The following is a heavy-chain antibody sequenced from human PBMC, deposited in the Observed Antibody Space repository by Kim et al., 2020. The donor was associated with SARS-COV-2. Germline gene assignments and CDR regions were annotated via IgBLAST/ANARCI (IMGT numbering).Heavy chain of an antibody. CDR3: AKDKGYGDYSLHFDY. J-gene: IGHJ4*02. CDR2: ISGSGGST. Sequence: GGSLRLSCAASGFTFSSYAMSWVRQAPGKGLEWVSAISGSGGSTYYADSVKGRFTISRDNSKNTLYLQMNSLRAEDTAVYYCAKDKGYGDYSLHFDYWGQGTLVTVSS. CDR1: GFTFSSYA. D-gene: IGHD4-17*01. V-gene: IGHV3-23*01.